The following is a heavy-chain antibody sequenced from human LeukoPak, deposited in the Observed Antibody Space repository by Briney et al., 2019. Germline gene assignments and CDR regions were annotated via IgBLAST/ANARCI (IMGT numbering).Heavy chain of an antibody. D-gene: IGHD3-9*01. J-gene: IGHJ4*02. CDR2: ISYDGSNK. Sequence: GGSLRLSCAASGFTFSSYAMHWVRQAPGKGLEWVAVISYDGSNKYYADSVKGRFTISRDNSKNTLYLQMNSLRAEDTAVYYCARGEGLFDSYVDYWGQGTLVTVSS. CDR3: ARGEGLFDSYVDY. V-gene: IGHV3-30-3*01. CDR1: GFTFSSYA.